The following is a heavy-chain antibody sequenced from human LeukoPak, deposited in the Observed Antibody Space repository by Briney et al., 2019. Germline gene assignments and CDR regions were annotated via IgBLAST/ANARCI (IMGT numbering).Heavy chain of an antibody. J-gene: IGHJ3*02. V-gene: IGHV3-33*01. Sequence: GRSLRLSCAASGFIFSSYGMHWVRQAPGKGLEWVAVIWYDGSNKYYADFVKGRFTISRDNSKNTLYLQMNSLRAEDTAVYYCARDSSSGWFDAFDIWGQGTMVTVS. CDR3: ARDSSSGWFDAFDI. CDR2: IWYDGSNK. CDR1: GFIFSSYG. D-gene: IGHD6-19*01.